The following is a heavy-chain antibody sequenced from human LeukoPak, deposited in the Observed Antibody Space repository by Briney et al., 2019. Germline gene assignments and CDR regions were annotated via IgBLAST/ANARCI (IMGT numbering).Heavy chain of an antibody. D-gene: IGHD3-3*01. J-gene: IGHJ6*02. V-gene: IGHV1-18*01. CDR2: IRAYNGNT. CDR1: GYTFTSYG. CDR3: ARDPRFLEWSPRANYYYYGMDV. Sequence: GASVKVSCKASGYTFTSYGISWVRQAPGQGLEWMGWIRAYNGNTNYAQKLQSRVTMTTDTSTSTAYMELRSLRSDDTAVYYCARDPRFLEWSPRANYYYYGMDVWGQGTTVTVSS.